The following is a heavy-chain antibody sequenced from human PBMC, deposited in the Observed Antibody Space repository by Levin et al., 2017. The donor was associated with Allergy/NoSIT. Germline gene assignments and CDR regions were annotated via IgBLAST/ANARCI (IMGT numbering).Heavy chain of an antibody. V-gene: IGHV1-46*01. J-gene: IGHJ4*02. D-gene: IGHD2-2*01. Sequence: GASVKVSCKASGYTFTSNHMHWVRQAPGQGLEWMGTVYRGHGGTTYAQKFRGRVTMTADTSTSTVYMELNSLRSEDTAVYYCAREIPSAVHFDYWGQGTLVTVSS. CDR1: GYTFTSNH. CDR2: VYRGHGGT. CDR3: AREIPSAVHFDY.